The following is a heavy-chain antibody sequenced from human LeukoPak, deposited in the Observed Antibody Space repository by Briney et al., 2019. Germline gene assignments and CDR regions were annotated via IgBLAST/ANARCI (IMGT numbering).Heavy chain of an antibody. J-gene: IGHJ3*02. CDR2: INHSGST. CDR1: GGSISNSPYF. Sequence: PSETLSLTCTVSGGSISNSPYFWGWIRQPPGKGLEWIGEINHSGSTNYNPSLKSRVTISVDTSKNQFSLKLSSVTAADTAVYYCARQGYSYGYDAFDIWGQGTMVTVSS. CDR3: ARQGYSYGYDAFDI. D-gene: IGHD5-18*01. V-gene: IGHV4-39*07.